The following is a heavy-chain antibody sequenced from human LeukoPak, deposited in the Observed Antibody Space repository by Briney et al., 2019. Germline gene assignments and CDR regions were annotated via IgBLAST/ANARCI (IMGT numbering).Heavy chain of an antibody. Sequence: GASPQISCKGSGYIFSSYWIAWVRQLPGKGLDWMGVIYPRDSRTTYSPSLQDQVTISADKSISTPYLQWTSLKASDTAMYYCARHLSDITSSPNYWGPGTLVTVSS. CDR1: GYIFSSYW. V-gene: IGHV5-51*01. CDR2: IYPRDSRT. J-gene: IGHJ4*02. D-gene: IGHD2-2*01. CDR3: ARHLSDITSSPNY.